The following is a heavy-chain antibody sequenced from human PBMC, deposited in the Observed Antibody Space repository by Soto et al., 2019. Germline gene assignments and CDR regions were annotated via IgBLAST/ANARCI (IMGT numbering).Heavy chain of an antibody. J-gene: IGHJ6*02. V-gene: IGHV4-4*02. Sequence: LSLTCAVSAGSISTTNWYVWVRQPPGMGLEWIGEIYHTGTTTYNPSLKSRVTMSVDTSKNQFSLRLSFVTAADTAVYYCATSSGSAYGLDVWGPGATVTVSS. D-gene: IGHD3-10*01. CDR1: AGSISTTNW. CDR3: ATSSGSAYGLDV. CDR2: IYHTGTT.